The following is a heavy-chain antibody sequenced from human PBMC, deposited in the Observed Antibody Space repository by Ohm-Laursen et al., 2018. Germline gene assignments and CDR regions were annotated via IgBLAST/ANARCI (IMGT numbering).Heavy chain of an antibody. CDR1: GYTFTSYG. D-gene: IGHD3-3*01. CDR2: ISAYNGNT. CDR3: ARGNPRITIFGVVIPTSFDY. V-gene: IGHV1-18*01. Sequence: GASVKVSCKASGYTFTSYGISWVRQAPGQGLEWMGWISAYNGNTNYAQKLQGRVTMTTDTSTSTAYMELRSLRSDDTAVYYCARGNPRITIFGVVIPTSFDYWGQGTLVTVSS. J-gene: IGHJ4*02.